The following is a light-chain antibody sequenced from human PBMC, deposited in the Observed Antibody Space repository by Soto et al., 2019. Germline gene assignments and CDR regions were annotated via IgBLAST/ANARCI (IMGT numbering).Light chain of an antibody. J-gene: IGKJ4*01. CDR3: QQYKDWPPLP. CDR2: GAS. Sequence: EIVMTQSPVTLSVSPGERVTLSCRASQNVNINLAWYQQRPGQAPRVLIYGASNRASGIPDRFSGSGSGTDFTLTISSLEPDDFALYYCQQYKDWPPLPFGGGTGVEIK. CDR1: QNVNIN. V-gene: IGKV3D-15*01.